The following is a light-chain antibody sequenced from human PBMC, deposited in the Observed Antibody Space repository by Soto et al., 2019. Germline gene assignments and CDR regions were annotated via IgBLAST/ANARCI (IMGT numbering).Light chain of an antibody. CDR2: GAS. V-gene: IGKV3-20*01. CDR1: QSVSSSY. J-gene: IGKJ3*01. CDR3: QQYGSPPFT. Sequence: EIVLTQSPGTLSLSPGERATLSCRASQSVSSSYLAWYQQKPGQASRLLIYGASSRATGIPDRFSGSGSGTHFTLTISRLEPEDFAVYYCQQYGSPPFTFGPGTKVDIK.